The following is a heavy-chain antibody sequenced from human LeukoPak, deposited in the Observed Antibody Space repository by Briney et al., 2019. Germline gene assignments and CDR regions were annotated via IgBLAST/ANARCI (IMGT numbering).Heavy chain of an antibody. Sequence: PSETLSLTCAVYGGSFSGYYWSWIRQPPGKGLEWIGEINHSGSTNYNPSLKSRVTISVDTSKNQFSLKLSSVTAADTAVYYCARRTSRGWFFDYWGQGTLVTVSS. CDR1: GGSFSGYY. D-gene: IGHD6-19*01. J-gene: IGHJ4*02. CDR3: ARRTSRGWFFDY. V-gene: IGHV4-34*01. CDR2: INHSGST.